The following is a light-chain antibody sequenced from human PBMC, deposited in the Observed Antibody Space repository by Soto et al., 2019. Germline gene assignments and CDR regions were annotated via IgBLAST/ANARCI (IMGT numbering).Light chain of an antibody. Sequence: QLVLTQSPSASASLGASVKLTCTLSSGXSNYAIAWHQQQSEKGPRYLMKLNSDGSHSKGDGIPDRFSGSSSGAERYLTIXSLXXXDEXDYYCQTWGSGIVVFGGGTQLTVL. CDR1: SGXSNYA. CDR2: LNSDGSH. CDR3: QTWGSGIVV. V-gene: IGLV4-69*01. J-gene: IGLJ2*01.